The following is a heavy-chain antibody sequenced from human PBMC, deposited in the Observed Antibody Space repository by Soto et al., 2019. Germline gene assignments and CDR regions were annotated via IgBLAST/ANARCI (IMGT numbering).Heavy chain of an antibody. J-gene: IGHJ4*02. CDR2: INPSGGST. CDR1: GYTFTSYY. D-gene: IGHD3-3*01. CDR3: ARGPGITIFRVARTRAGYFDY. V-gene: IGHV1-46*01. Sequence: GASVKVSCKASGYTFTSYYMHSVRQAPGQGLEWMGIINPSGGSTSYAQKFQGRVTMTRDTSTSTVYMELSSLRSEDTAVYYCARGPGITIFRVARTRAGYFDYWGQGTLVTVSS.